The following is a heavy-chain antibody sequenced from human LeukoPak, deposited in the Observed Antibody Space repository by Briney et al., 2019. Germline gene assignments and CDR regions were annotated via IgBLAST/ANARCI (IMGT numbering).Heavy chain of an antibody. CDR3: ARGGGYPHY. CDR2: IKHDGSEE. J-gene: IGHJ4*02. CDR1: GFTFSRNW. D-gene: IGHD3-22*01. Sequence: PGGSLRLSCAGSGFTFSRNWMCWVRRAPGKGLEWVANIKHDGSEEYYVDSVKGRFTVSRDNAKNSLNLQMTSLRAEDTAVYYCARGGGYPHYWGQGALVTVSS. V-gene: IGHV3-7*01.